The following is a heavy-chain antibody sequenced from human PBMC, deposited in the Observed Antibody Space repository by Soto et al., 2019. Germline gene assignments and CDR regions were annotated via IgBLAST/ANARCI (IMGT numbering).Heavy chain of an antibody. D-gene: IGHD3-22*01. J-gene: IGHJ4*02. Sequence: ASVKVSCKASGYTFTSYGISWVRQAPGQGLEWMGWISAYNGNTNYAQKLQGRVTMTTDTSTSTAYMELRSLRSDDTAVYYCARGNTYYYDSSGYTAFDYWGQGTLVTVSS. V-gene: IGHV1-18*01. CDR1: GYTFTSYG. CDR2: ISAYNGNT. CDR3: ARGNTYYYDSSGYTAFDY.